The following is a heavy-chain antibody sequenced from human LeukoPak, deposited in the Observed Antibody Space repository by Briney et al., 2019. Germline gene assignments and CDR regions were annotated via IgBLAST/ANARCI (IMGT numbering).Heavy chain of an antibody. D-gene: IGHD2-15*01. CDR3: ARDFSGGGPSDY. CDR2: ISYSGIT. CDR1: GGSISSSSYY. V-gene: IGHV4-39*07. Sequence: SETLSLTCTVSGGSISSSSYYWGWIRQPPGKGLEWIGSISYSGITYYNPSLKSRVTISGDMSKNQFSLKLSSVTAADTAVYYCARDFSGGGPSDYWGQGTLVTVSS. J-gene: IGHJ4*02.